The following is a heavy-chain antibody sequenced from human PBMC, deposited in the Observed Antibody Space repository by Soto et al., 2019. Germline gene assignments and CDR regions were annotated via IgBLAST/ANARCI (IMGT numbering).Heavy chain of an antibody. CDR2: ISRSSSTI. CDR3: ARKKPHLYYFDY. V-gene: IGHV3-48*01. CDR1: GFTFSSYS. Sequence: EVQLVESGGGLVQPGGSLRLSCAASGFTFSSYSMNWVRQAPGKGLERVSYISRSSSTINYADSVKGRFTISRDNAKNSLYLQMNSLRAEDTYVYYCARKKPHLYYFDYWGQRNLVTLSS. J-gene: IGHJ4*02.